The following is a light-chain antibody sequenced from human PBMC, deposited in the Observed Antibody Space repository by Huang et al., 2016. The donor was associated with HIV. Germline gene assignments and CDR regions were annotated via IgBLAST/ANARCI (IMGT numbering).Light chain of an antibody. CDR2: AAS. J-gene: IGKJ3*01. CDR3: QQLKTYPIT. CDR1: QGIGRY. Sequence: IQLTQSPSSLSASVGDGVTITCRASQGIGRYLVWDQQKPGKATKLLIYAASTWQSGVPARFSGSGSGTDFTLTIGSLQPEDFATYYCQQLKTYPITFGPGTQVDIK. V-gene: IGKV1-9*01.